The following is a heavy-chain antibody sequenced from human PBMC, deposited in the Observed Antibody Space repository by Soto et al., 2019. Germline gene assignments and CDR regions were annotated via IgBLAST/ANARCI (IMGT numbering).Heavy chain of an antibody. Sequence: GVSVKVSCKPSGYTSSNYGISWVRQAPGQGLEWMGRISAYNGRTTYAQKFQGRVTMTADTSTNTAHMELRSLTYDGTAIYYCARDSGVMVVVTAPSGYWGQGTRVTVSS. D-gene: IGHD2-21*02. J-gene: IGHJ4*02. CDR2: ISAYNGRT. CDR1: GYTSSNYG. V-gene: IGHV1-18*01. CDR3: ARDSGVMVVVTAPSGY.